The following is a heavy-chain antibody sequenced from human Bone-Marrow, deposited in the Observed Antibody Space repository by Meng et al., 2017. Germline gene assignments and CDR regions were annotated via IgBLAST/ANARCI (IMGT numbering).Heavy chain of an antibody. D-gene: IGHD3-9*01. CDR2: INPGGGST. V-gene: IGHV1-46*01. Sequence: ASVKVSCKASGYTFTSYYMHWVRQAPGQGREGMGIINPGGGSTSYTQKFQGRVIMTRDTSTSTAYMELSSLRSEDTAVYYCARDRGYDILTGSYYYYYGMDVWGQGTTVTVSS. CDR1: GYTFTSYY. CDR3: ARDRGYDILTGSYYYYYGMDV. J-gene: IGHJ6*02.